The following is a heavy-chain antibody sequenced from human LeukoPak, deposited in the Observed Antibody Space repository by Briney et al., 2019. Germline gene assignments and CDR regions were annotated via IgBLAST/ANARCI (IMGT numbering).Heavy chain of an antibody. CDR2: INPSGGST. J-gene: IGHJ4*02. CDR1: GYTFTSYY. CDR3: ARGGSIVVVPAAADY. V-gene: IGHV1-46*01. D-gene: IGHD2-2*01. Sequence: ASVKVSCKASGYTFTSYYMHWVRQAPGQGLEWMGIINPSGGSTSYAQKFQGRVTMTRGTSTSTVYMELSSLRSEDTAVYYCARGGSIVVVPAAADYWGQGTLVTVSS.